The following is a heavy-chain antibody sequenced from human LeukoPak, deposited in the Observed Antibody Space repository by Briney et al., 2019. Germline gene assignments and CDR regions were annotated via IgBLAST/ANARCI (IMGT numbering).Heavy chain of an antibody. Sequence: HSETLSLTCTVSGGSISSYYWSWIRQPAGKGLEWIGRISSTGDTNYNPSLKSRATMSVDTSKNQFSLKLSAVTAADTAVYYCARGVSGSYRWFDPWGQGTLVTVSS. D-gene: IGHD3-10*01. CDR2: ISSTGDT. CDR1: GGSISSYY. J-gene: IGHJ5*02. CDR3: ARGVSGSYRWFDP. V-gene: IGHV4-4*07.